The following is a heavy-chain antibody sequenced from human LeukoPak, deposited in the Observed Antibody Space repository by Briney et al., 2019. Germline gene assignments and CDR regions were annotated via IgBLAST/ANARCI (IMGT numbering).Heavy chain of an antibody. V-gene: IGHV3-23*01. Sequence: PGGSLRLSCAASGFTFSSYAMSWVRQAPGKGLECVSSISDVSTFYACSVKCGVAISRDDSKHKLCLQMTSLRAEDPDAYSCAKGVLTADNSFAPWGQGTLVTVSS. CDR2: ISDVST. CDR1: GFTFSSYA. CDR3: AKGVLTADNSFAP. D-gene: IGHD2-21*02. J-gene: IGHJ5*02.